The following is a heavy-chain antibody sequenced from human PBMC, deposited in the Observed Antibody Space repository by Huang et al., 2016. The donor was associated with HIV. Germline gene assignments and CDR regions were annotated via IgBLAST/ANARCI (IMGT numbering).Heavy chain of an antibody. V-gene: IGHV3-21*01. Sequence: EVQLVESGGGLVKPGGSLRLSCAASGFTFSSYSLNWVRQAPGKGVEGVSSISSSSSYIYYADSVKGRFTISRDNAKNSLYLQMNSLRAEDTAVYYCASEIAAASIDYWGQGTLVTVSS. CDR3: ASEIAAASIDY. D-gene: IGHD6-13*01. CDR1: GFTFSSYS. CDR2: ISSSSSYI. J-gene: IGHJ4*02.